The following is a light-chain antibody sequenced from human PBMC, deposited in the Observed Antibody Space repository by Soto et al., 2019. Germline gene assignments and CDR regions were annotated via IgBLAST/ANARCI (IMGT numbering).Light chain of an antibody. CDR1: HSVSNNY. CDR3: HQYNTYPLT. Sequence: EIVLTPSPGTLSLSPVETSNLSCISSHSVSNNYLAWYQQKPGQAPRLLIYGASNRATGIPDRFSGSGSGTDFTLTISSLQPEDFATYYCHQYNTYPLTFGQGTQLEIK. CDR2: GAS. V-gene: IGKV3-20*01. J-gene: IGKJ5*01.